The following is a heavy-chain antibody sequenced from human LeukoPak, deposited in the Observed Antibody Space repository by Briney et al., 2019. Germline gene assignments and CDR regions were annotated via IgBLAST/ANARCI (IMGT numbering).Heavy chain of an antibody. D-gene: IGHD1-26*01. J-gene: IGHJ4*02. Sequence: GGSLRLSCAASGFAFDDYAMHWVRQGPGKSLEWVSLINENGDIAYYGDSVRGRFTVSRDNAKNSLYLQMNSLTTEDTALYYCAKARWEPNFDYWGQGTLVTVSS. V-gene: IGHV3-43*02. CDR3: AKARWEPNFDY. CDR2: INENGDIA. CDR1: GFAFDDYA.